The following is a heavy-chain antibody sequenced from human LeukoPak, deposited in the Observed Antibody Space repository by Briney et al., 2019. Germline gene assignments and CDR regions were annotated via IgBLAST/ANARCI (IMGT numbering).Heavy chain of an antibody. CDR3: ARRYSSSYYFDY. V-gene: IGHV1-69*05. CDR2: IIPIFGTA. CDR1: GGTFSSYA. J-gene: IGHJ4*02. D-gene: IGHD6-13*01. Sequence: SVKVSCKASGGTFSSYAISWVRQAPGQGLEWMGGIIPIFGTANYAQKFQGRVTITTDESTSTAYMELSSLRSEDTAVYYCARRYSSSYYFDYWGQGTLVTVSS.